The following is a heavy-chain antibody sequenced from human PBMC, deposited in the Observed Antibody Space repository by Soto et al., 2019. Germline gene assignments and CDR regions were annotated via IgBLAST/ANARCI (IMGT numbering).Heavy chain of an antibody. CDR2: IYYSGST. D-gene: IGHD3-3*01. V-gene: IGHV4-59*01. CDR3: ASGRITIFGVVYFDY. CDR1: GGSISSYY. Sequence: PSETLSLTCTVSGGSISSYYWSWIRQPPGKGLEWIGYIYYSGSTNYNPSLKSRVTISVDTSKNQFSLKLSSVTAADTAVYYCASGRITIFGVVYFDYWGQGTLVTVFS. J-gene: IGHJ4*02.